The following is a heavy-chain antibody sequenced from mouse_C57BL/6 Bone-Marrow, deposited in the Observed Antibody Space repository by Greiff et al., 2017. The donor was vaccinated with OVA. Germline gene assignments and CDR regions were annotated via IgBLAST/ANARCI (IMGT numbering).Heavy chain of an antibody. CDR1: GYTFTDYE. J-gene: IGHJ2*01. D-gene: IGHD2-4*01. CDR3: TRSGDYDDY. Sequence: VQLQQSGAELVRPGASVTLSCKASGYTFTDYEMHWVKQTPVHGLEWIGAIDPETGGTAYNQKFQGKAILTADKSSSTAYMELRSLTSEDSAVYYCTRSGDYDDYWGQGTTLTVSS. CDR2: IDPETGGT. V-gene: IGHV1-15*01.